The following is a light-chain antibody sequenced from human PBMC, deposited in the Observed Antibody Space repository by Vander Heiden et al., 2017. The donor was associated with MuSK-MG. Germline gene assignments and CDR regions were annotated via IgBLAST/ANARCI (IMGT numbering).Light chain of an antibody. CDR3: QQSHSTPLT. V-gene: IGKV1-39*01. Sequence: DIQMTQSPSSLSASVGDRVTITCRPSQSISSYLNWYQQKPGKAPKLLSYAAASLQSGVPSRFSGSGSGTDFTLTISSLQPEDFATYYCQQSHSTPLTFGGGTKVEIK. CDR2: AAA. CDR1: QSISSY. J-gene: IGKJ4*01.